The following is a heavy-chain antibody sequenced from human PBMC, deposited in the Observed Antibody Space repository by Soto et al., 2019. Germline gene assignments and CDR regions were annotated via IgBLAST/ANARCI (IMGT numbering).Heavy chain of an antibody. CDR2: IIPIFGTA. CDR1: GYTFTGYY. D-gene: IGHD2-15*01. CDR3: ARNGHCSGGSCYSHYYYGMDV. V-gene: IGHV1-69*13. Sequence: SVKVSCKASGYTFTGYYMHWVRQAPGQGLEWMGGIIPIFGTANYAQKLQGRVTITADESTSTAYMELSSLRSEDTAVYYCARNGHCSGGSCYSHYYYGMDVWGQGTTVTVSS. J-gene: IGHJ6*02.